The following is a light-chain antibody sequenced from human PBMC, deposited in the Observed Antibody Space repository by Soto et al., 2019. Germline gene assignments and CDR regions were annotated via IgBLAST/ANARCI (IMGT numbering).Light chain of an antibody. CDR1: QNVSSTY. V-gene: IGKV3-20*01. J-gene: IGKJ1*01. Sequence: EIVLTQSPGTLSLSPGERATLSCRASQNVSSTYLAWYQQKPGQAPRLLIYGASSRATGIPDRFRGSGSGTDFTLTISRLEPEYFAVYYCQQYGSSPRTFGQGTKVDIK. CDR2: GAS. CDR3: QQYGSSPRT.